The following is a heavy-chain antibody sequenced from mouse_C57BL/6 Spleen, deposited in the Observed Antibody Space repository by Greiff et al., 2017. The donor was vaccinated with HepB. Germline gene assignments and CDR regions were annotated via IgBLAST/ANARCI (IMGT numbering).Heavy chain of an antibody. CDR3: ARHYYGSSYYFDY. CDR1: GYSITSGYY. CDR2: ISYDGSN. Sequence: EVKLQESGPGLVKPSQSLSLTCSVTGYSITSGYYWNWIRQFPGNKLEWMGYISYDGSNNYNPSLKNRISITRDTSKNQFFLKLNSVTTEDTATYYCARHYYGSSYYFDYWGQGTTLTVSS. V-gene: IGHV3-6*01. J-gene: IGHJ2*01. D-gene: IGHD1-1*01.